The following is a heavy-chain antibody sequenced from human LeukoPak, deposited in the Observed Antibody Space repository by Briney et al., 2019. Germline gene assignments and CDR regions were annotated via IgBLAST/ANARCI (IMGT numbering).Heavy chain of an antibody. CDR1: GDSLSSHSAA. D-gene: IGHD6-19*01. CDR3: ARDLAVAGTPHFDY. V-gene: IGHV6-1*01. Sequence: SQTLSLTCAISGDSLSSHSAAWNWIRQSPSRGLEWLGRTYYRSKWYNDYAVSVKSRITISPDTSKNQFSLQLNSVTPEDTAVYFCARDLAVAGTPHFDYWGQGTLVTVSS. CDR2: TYYRSKWYN. J-gene: IGHJ4*02.